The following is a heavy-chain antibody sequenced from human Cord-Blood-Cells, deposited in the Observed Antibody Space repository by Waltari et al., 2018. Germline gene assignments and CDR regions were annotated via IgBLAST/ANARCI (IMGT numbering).Heavy chain of an antibody. V-gene: IGHV3-53*02. Sequence: EVQLVETGGGLIQPGGSLRLSCAASGFTVSSNYMSWVRQAPGKGLELVSVIYSGGSTYYADSVKGRFTISRDNSKNTLYLQMNSLRAEDTAVYYCARVFYDFWSGYYPDYWGQGTLVTVSS. CDR2: IYSGGST. CDR3: ARVFYDFWSGYYPDY. D-gene: IGHD3-3*01. CDR1: GFTVSSNY. J-gene: IGHJ4*02.